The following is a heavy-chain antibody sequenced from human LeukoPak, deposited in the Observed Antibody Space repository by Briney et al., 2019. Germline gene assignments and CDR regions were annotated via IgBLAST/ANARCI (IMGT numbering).Heavy chain of an antibody. J-gene: IGHJ4*02. CDR1: GGSISSSSYY. Sequence: PSETLSLTCTVSGGSISSSSYYWGWLRQPPGKGLEWIGSNSGSTYYTPSLKSRVTISVDTSKNQFSLKLNSVTAADTAVYYCARGYYDSSGYYQSPIFDYWGQGTLVTVSS. V-gene: IGHV4-39*07. CDR2: NSGST. D-gene: IGHD3-22*01. CDR3: ARGYYDSSGYYQSPIFDY.